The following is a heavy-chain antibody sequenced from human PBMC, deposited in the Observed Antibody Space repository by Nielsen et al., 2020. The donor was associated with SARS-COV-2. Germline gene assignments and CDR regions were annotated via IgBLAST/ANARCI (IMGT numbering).Heavy chain of an antibody. CDR1: GGSISSGGYY. Sequence: SETLSLTCTVSGGSISSGGYYWSWIRQHPGKGLEWIGYIYYSGSTYYNPSLKSRVTISVDTSKNQFSLKLSSVTAADTAVYYCARETSTTVVTIFDYWGQGTLVTVSS. D-gene: IGHD4-23*01. V-gene: IGHV4-31*03. CDR2: IYYSGST. J-gene: IGHJ4*02. CDR3: ARETSTTVVTIFDY.